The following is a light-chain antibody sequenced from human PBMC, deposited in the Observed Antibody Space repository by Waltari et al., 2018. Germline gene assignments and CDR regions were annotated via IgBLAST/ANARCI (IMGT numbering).Light chain of an antibody. J-gene: IGKJ4*01. V-gene: IGKV3-20*01. Sequence: ETVLTQSPGTLSLSPGERATLSCRASQSVNNNYLAWYQQKPGQPPRLLIYGASTRATGIPDRFRGSGSGTDFTLTISRLEPEDFAVFYCQQYSTSPGAFGGGTKVEIK. CDR3: QQYSTSPGA. CDR2: GAS. CDR1: QSVNNNY.